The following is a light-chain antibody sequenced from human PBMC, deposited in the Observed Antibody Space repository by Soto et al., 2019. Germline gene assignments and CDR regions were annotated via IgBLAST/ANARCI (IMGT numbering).Light chain of an antibody. J-gene: IGKJ4*01. CDR1: QSVSSSY. CDR2: GAS. Sequence: EIVLTQSPGTLSLSPGERATLSCRASQSVSSSYLAWYQQKPGQAPRLLIYGASSRATGIPDRFSGSGSGTDFTLTISRPEPEDFAVYYCQQYGNSPPLTFGGGTNVEIK. CDR3: QQYGNSPPLT. V-gene: IGKV3-20*01.